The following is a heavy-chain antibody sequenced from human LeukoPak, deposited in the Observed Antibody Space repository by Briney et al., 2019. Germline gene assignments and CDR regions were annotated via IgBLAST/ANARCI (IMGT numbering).Heavy chain of an antibody. Sequence: SETLSLTCTVSGGSISDYYWSWIRQPAGKGLQWIGYIYPSSFTNYNPSLESRVTMSVDTSKNQFSLKLTSVTAADTAVYFCARDTITRGLDYWGQGTLVTVSS. CDR2: IYPSSFT. CDR1: GGSISDYY. D-gene: IGHD3-10*01. J-gene: IGHJ4*02. V-gene: IGHV4-4*07. CDR3: ARDTITRGLDY.